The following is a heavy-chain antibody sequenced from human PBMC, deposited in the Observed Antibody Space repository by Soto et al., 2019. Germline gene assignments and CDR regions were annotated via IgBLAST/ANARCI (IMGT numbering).Heavy chain of an antibody. J-gene: IGHJ6*02. V-gene: IGHV3-21*01. CDR3: ARYDSSGYYRPYYYYGMDV. D-gene: IGHD3-22*01. CDR2: ISSSSSYI. CDR1: GFTFSTYS. Sequence: GGSLRLSCAASGFTFSTYSMNWVRQAPGKGLEWVSSISSSSSYIYYADSVKGRFTISRDNAKNSLYLQMNSLRAEDTAVYYCARYDSSGYYRPYYYYGMDVWGQGTTVIVPS.